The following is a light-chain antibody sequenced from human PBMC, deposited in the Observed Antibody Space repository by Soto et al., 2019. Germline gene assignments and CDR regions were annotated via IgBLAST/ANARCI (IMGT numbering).Light chain of an antibody. J-gene: IGKJ5*01. CDR2: AAS. CDR3: QKSYSTPIT. CDR1: QSISSW. Sequence: DIQITHSPATRSASVVDRVTITCLASQSISSWLAWYQQKPGKAPKLLIYAASSLQSGVPARFSGSGSGTAFTLTISSLQPEDFVTYYCQKSYSTPITFGQGTRLEIK. V-gene: IGKV1-39*01.